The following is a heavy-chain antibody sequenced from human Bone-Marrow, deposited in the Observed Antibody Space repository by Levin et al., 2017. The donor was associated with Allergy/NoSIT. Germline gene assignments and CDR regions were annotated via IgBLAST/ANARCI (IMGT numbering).Heavy chain of an antibody. Sequence: SQTLSLTCTVSGGSIRSYYWSWIRQPPGKGLEWIGYIYYSGSTNYNPSLKSRVTISVDTSKNQFSLKLSSVTAADTAVYYCARDGTDYDYYGMDVWGQGTTVTVSS. CDR2: IYYSGST. J-gene: IGHJ6*02. CDR1: GGSIRSYY. V-gene: IGHV4-59*01. CDR3: ARDGTDYDYYGMDV.